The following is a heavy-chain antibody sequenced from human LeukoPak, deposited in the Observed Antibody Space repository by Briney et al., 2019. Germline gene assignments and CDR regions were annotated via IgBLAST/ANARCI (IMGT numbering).Heavy chain of an antibody. CDR2: IYPADSDT. Sequence: GESLKISCQVSGYIFTNYWIGWVRQMPGKGLESMGIIYPADSDTRYSPSFEGQVTISADKSIDTVYLQWSNLKASDTATYYCARQSRDGSKTRGYYFDSWGQGTLVTVSS. J-gene: IGHJ4*02. D-gene: IGHD3-10*01. CDR1: GYIFTNYW. CDR3: ARQSRDGSKTRGYYFDS. V-gene: IGHV5-51*01.